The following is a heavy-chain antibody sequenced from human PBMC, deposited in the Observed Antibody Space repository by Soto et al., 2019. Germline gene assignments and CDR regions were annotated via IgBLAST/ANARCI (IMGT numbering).Heavy chain of an antibody. J-gene: IGHJ4*02. D-gene: IGHD1-26*01. CDR3: ARSGRYWWLAY. CDR1: GFTFSSYA. CDR2: ISPSGDT. Sequence: GGSLRLSCAASGFTFSSYALSWVRQAPGRGLEWVSSISPSGDTYYADSVKGRFTLSRDNSKNTVYLQMNSLKVEDTALYFCARSGRYWWLAYWGQGNLVTVSS. V-gene: IGHV3-23*01.